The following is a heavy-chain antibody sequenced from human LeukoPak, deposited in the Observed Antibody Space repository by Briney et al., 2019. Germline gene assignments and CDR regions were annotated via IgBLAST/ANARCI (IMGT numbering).Heavy chain of an antibody. CDR2: ISSSGSTI. Sequence: GGSLRLSCAASGFTLSSYEMNWVRQAPGKGLEWVSYISSSGSTIYYADSVKGRITTSRDNAKNSLYLQLNSLRAEDTTVYYCATMSIGNWLPRPPSYWGQGTLVTVSS. V-gene: IGHV3-48*03. CDR3: ATMSIGNWLPRPPSY. J-gene: IGHJ4*02. CDR1: GFTLSSYE. D-gene: IGHD1-1*01.